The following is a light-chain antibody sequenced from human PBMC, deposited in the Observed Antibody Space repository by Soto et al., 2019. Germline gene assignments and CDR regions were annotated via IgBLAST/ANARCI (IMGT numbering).Light chain of an antibody. V-gene: IGKV3-11*01. CDR2: DAS. CDR3: QQRSNWPPWT. Sequence: EIVLTQYPATLSLSPGERATLSCRASQSVSSYLAWYQQKPGQAPRLLIYDASNRATGIPARFSGSGSGTDFTLTISSLEPEDFAVYYCQQRSNWPPWTFGQGTKADIK. J-gene: IGKJ1*01. CDR1: QSVSSY.